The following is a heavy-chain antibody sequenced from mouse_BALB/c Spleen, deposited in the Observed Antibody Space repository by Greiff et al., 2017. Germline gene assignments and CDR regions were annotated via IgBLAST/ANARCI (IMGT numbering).Heavy chain of an antibody. CDR2: ISSGSSTI. CDR1: GFTFSSFG. Sequence: EVMLVESGGGLVQPGGSRKLSCAASGFTFSSFGMHWVRQAPEKGLEWVAYISSGSSTIYYADTVKGRFTISRDNPKNTLFLQMTSLRSEDTAMYYCASGYGNYGWFAYWGQGTLVTVSA. V-gene: IGHV5-17*02. CDR3: ASGYGNYGWFAY. D-gene: IGHD2-10*02. J-gene: IGHJ3*01.